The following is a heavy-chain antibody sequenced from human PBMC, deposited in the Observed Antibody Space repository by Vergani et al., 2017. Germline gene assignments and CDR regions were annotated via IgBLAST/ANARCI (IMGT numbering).Heavy chain of an antibody. CDR3: ARYMEGFDE. CDR2: INPNSGGT. J-gene: IGHJ4*02. D-gene: IGHD3-10*01. V-gene: IGHV1-2*02. CDR1: GYTFTGYY. Sequence: QVQLVQSGAEVKKPGASVKVSCKASGYTFTGYYMHWVRQAPGQGLEWMGWINPNSGGTNYAQKLQGRVTITADESTSTAYMELSSLRSEYTAVYYCARYMEGFDEWGQGWLATVSS.